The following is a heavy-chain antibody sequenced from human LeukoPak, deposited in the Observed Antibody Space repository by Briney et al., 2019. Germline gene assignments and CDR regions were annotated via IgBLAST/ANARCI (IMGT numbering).Heavy chain of an antibody. CDR3: ARGGSGWYEDY. Sequence: ASVRVSCKASGDTFSSYNINWVRQAPGQGLEWMGWISAYNGNTNYAQKLQGRVTMTTDTSTSTAYMELRSLRSDDTAVYYCARGGSGWYEDYWGQGTLVTVSS. CDR1: GDTFSSYN. CDR2: ISAYNGNT. V-gene: IGHV1-18*01. J-gene: IGHJ4*02. D-gene: IGHD6-19*01.